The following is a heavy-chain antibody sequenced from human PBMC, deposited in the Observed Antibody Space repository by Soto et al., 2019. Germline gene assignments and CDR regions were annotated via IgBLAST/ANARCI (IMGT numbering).Heavy chain of an antibody. V-gene: IGHV4-31*03. CDR2: IYYSGGT. D-gene: IGHD2-2*02. CDR1: GGSISSGGYY. CDR3: ARAMAGYCSSTSCYINWFDP. J-gene: IGHJ5*02. Sequence: SETLSLTCTVSGGSISSGGYYWSWIRQHPGKGLEWIGYIYYSGGTYYNPSLKSRVTISVDTSKNQFSLKLSSVTAADTAVYYCARAMAGYCSSTSCYINWFDPWGQGTLVTVSS.